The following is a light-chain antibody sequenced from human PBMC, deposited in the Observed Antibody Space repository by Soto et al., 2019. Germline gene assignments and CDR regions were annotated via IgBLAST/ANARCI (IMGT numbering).Light chain of an antibody. CDR2: EDN. Sequence: NFMLTQPHSVSESPGKTVTISCTRSSGSIASNYVQWYQQRPGSAPTTVIYEDNQRPSAVPDRFSCSIDSSSNSGSLTISGLKTEDEADYYCQSYDSSNHVVFGGGTKVTVL. J-gene: IGLJ2*01. V-gene: IGLV6-57*04. CDR3: QSYDSSNHVV. CDR1: SGSIASNY.